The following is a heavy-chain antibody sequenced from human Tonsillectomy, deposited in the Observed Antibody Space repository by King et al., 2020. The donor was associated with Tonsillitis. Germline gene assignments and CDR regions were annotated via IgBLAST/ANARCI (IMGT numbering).Heavy chain of an antibody. CDR1: GFTFSSYA. CDR3: ARGFSGDTAMVTGYYYYYYGMDV. V-gene: IGHV3-30-3*01. CDR2: ISYDGSNK. J-gene: IGHJ6*02. D-gene: IGHD5-18*01. Sequence: VQLVESGGGVVQPGRSLRLSCAASGFTFSSYAMHWVRQAPGKGLEWVAVISYDGSNKYYADSVKGRFTISRDNSKNTLYLQMNSLTAEDTAVYYCARGFSGDTAMVTGYYYYYYGMDVWGQGTTVTVSS.